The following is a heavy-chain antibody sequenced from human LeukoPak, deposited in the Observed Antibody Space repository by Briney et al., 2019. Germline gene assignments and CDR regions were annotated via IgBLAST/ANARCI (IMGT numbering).Heavy chain of an antibody. CDR1: GFTFSSYA. J-gene: IGHJ4*02. CDR3: AKDESRLRFLEWLLYYFDY. CDR2: TSGSGGST. Sequence: GGSLRLSCAASGFTFSSYAMSWVRQAPGKGLEWVSATSGSGGSTYYADSVKGRFTISRDNSKNTLYLQMNSLRAEDAAVYYCAKDESRLRFLEWLLYYFDYWGQGTLVTVSS. D-gene: IGHD3-3*01. V-gene: IGHV3-23*01.